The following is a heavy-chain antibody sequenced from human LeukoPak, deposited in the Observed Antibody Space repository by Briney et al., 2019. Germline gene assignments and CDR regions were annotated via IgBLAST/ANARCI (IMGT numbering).Heavy chain of an antibody. CDR2: INHSGSA. J-gene: IGHJ4*02. CDR3: ARGRNVVVPAAIPFRY. Sequence: SETLSLTCAVYGGSFSGYYWSWIRQPPGKGLEWLGEINHSGSANYNPSPKSRVTISVDTSKNQFSLKLSSVTAADTAVYYCARGRNVVVPAAIPFRYWGQGTLVTVSS. CDR1: GGSFSGYY. D-gene: IGHD2-2*01. V-gene: IGHV4-34*01.